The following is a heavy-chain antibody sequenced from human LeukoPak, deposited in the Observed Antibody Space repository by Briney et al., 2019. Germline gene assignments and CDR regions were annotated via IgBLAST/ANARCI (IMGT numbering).Heavy chain of an antibody. CDR2: ISSSSRYI. V-gene: IGHV3-21*01. J-gene: IGHJ4*02. CDR3: ARDLALNYFDY. CDR1: GFTFSTYT. Sequence: VGSLRLSCAASGFTFSTYTLNWVRQAPGKGLEWVSSISSSSRYIYYADSVKGRFTISRDNAKNSLYLQMNSLRAEDTAVYYCARDLALNYFDYWGQGTQGIVSS.